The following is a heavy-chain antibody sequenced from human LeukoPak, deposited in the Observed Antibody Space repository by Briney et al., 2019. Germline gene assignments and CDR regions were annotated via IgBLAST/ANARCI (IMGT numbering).Heavy chain of an antibody. V-gene: IGHV1-8*02. J-gene: IGHJ5*02. CDR3: ARGGIAVAFEP. Sequence: ASVKVSCKASGGTFSSYDINWVRQAAGQGLEWMGWMNPNSGNTGYAQKFQGRVTMTRNTSISTAYMELSSLRSEDTAVYYCARGGIAVAFEPWGQGTLATVSS. D-gene: IGHD6-19*01. CDR1: GGTFSSYD. CDR2: MNPNSGNT.